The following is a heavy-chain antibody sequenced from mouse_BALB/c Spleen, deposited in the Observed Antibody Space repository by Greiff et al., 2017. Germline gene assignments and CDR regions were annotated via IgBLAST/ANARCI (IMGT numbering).Heavy chain of an antibody. CDR1: GYAFTNYL. D-gene: IGHD2-4*01. J-gene: IGHJ2*01. CDR3: ARKGAYDYDGY. V-gene: IGHV1-54*01. CDR2: INPGSGGT. Sequence: VKLQESGAELVRPGTSVKVSCKASGYAFTNYLIEWVKQRPGQGLEWIGVINPGSGGTNYNEKFKGKATLTADKSSSTAYMQLSSLTSDDSAVYFCARKGAYDYDGYWGQGTTLTVSS.